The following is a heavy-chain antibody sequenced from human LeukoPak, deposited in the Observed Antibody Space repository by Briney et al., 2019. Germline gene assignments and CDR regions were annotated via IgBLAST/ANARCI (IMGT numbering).Heavy chain of an antibody. CDR3: ARVARRGYNWFDP. V-gene: IGHV1-2*02. Sequence: ASVKVSCKASGYTFTDNFMHWVRQAPGQGLEWMGWINPNSGGTNYAQKFQGRVTMTRDTSISTAYMELSRLRSDDTAVYYCARVARRGYNWFDPWGQGTLVTVSS. CDR1: GYTFTDNF. J-gene: IGHJ5*02. CDR2: INPNSGGT. D-gene: IGHD3-10*01.